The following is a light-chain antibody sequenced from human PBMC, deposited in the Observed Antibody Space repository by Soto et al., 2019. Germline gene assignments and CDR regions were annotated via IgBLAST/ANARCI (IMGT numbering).Light chain of an antibody. CDR3: TSYTSSSTPV. Sequence: QSALTQPASVSGSPGQSITISCTGSSSDVGGYNYVSWYQHHPGKAPKLMIYAVSDRPSGVSNRFSGSKSGNTASLTISGLQAEDEADYYCTSYTSSSTPVFGGGTKLTVL. CDR1: SSDVGGYNY. V-gene: IGLV2-14*03. CDR2: AVS. J-gene: IGLJ2*01.